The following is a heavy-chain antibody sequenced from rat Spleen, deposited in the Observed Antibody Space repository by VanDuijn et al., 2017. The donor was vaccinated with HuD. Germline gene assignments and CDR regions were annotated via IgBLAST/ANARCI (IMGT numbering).Heavy chain of an antibody. D-gene: IGHD1-5*01. V-gene: IGHV2-43*01. CDR2: MWRSGST. J-gene: IGHJ4*01. Sequence: QVQLKESGPGLVQPSQTLSLTCTVSGFSLTSNSVSWVRQPPGKGLEWVGVMWRSGSTEYNSALKSRLSISRDTSKNQVFLKMNSLQTDDTGIYYCTRDENRYNPYYVMDAWGQGASVTVSP. CDR1: GFSLTSNS. CDR3: TRDENRYNPYYVMDA.